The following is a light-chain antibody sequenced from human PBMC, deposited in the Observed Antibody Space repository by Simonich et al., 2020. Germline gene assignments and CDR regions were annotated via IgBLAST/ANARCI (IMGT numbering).Light chain of an antibody. CDR2: KGS. CDR3: YSAADNNLV. CDR1: VLAKKY. Sequence: SYELTQPSSVSVSPGQTARITCSGDVLAKKYARWFQQKPGQAPVLVIYKGSERPSGSPERSSGSSSGTTVTLTISGAQVEEEADYYCYSAADNNLVFGGGTKLTVL. J-gene: IGLJ3*02. V-gene: IGLV3-27*01.